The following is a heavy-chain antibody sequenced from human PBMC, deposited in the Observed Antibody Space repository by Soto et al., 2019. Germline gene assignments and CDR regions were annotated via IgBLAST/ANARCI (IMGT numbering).Heavy chain of an antibody. CDR1: GFTFSSYA. CDR3: AKDPPLYNWNYAGYD. CDR2: ISGSGGST. D-gene: IGHD1-7*01. Sequence: GGSLRLSCAASGFTFSSYAMSWVRQAPGKGLEWVSAISGSGGSTYYADSVKGRFTISRDNSKNTLYLQMNSLRAEDAAVYYCAKDPPLYNWNYAGYDWGQGTLVTVSS. J-gene: IGHJ4*02. V-gene: IGHV3-23*01.